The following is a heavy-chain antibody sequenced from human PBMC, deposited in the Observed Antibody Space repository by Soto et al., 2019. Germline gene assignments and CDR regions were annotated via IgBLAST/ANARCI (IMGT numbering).Heavy chain of an antibody. D-gene: IGHD4-4*01. Sequence: LRLSCAVSGLTVSGKKYVAWVRQAPGKGLEWVSGFYDLDGTYYADSLKGRFTTSGDSSRTIVYLQMNGLRPEDTAVYYCATWHLQEHAYDVWGQGTTVTVSS. CDR2: FYDLDGT. V-gene: IGHV3-53*01. CDR3: ATWHLQEHAYDV. J-gene: IGHJ3*01. CDR1: GLTVSGKKY.